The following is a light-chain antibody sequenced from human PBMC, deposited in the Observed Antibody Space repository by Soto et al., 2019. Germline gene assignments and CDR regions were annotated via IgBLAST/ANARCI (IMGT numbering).Light chain of an antibody. CDR3: ATWDVSGLV. V-gene: IGLV1-51*01. Sequence: QSVLTQPPSVSAAPGQMVTIACSGSTSNIENNHVAWYQQVPRTATKLLIYDSNQRPSGVPDRFSASRAGTSATLGITGLQAGDEADYYCATWDVSGLVFGGGTQLTVL. J-gene: IGLJ3*02. CDR2: DSN. CDR1: TSNIENNH.